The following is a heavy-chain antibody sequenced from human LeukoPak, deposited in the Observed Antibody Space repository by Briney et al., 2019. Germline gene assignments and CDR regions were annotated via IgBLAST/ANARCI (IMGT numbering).Heavy chain of an antibody. Sequence: PSETLSLTCTVSGASISSGRNYWGWIRQSPGKGLEWIASMYYSGRTDYNPSLKSRVSVSVDTSKNQLSLKLYSVTAADTAMYYCARHLSGTAMAHYFDYWGQGTVVTVSS. CDR1: GASISSGRNY. D-gene: IGHD2-2*01. J-gene: IGHJ4*02. CDR3: ARHLSGTAMAHYFDY. V-gene: IGHV4-39*01. CDR2: MYYSGRT.